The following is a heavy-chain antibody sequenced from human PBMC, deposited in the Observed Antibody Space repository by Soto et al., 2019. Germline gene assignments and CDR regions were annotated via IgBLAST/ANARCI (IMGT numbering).Heavy chain of an antibody. CDR3: ARLGYSYAETYYYYGMDV. V-gene: IGHV3-33*01. CDR1: GFTFSSYG. Sequence: QVQLVESGGGVVQPGRSPRLSCAASGFTFSSYGMHWVRQAPGKGLEWVAVIWYDGSNKYYADSVKGRFTISRDNSKNTLYLQMNSLRAEDTAVYYCARLGYSYAETYYYYGMDVWGQGTTVTVSS. J-gene: IGHJ6*02. CDR2: IWYDGSNK. D-gene: IGHD5-18*01.